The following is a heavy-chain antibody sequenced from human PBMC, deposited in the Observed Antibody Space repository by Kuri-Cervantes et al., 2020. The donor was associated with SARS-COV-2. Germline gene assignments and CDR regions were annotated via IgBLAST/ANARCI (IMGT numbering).Heavy chain of an antibody. J-gene: IGHJ4*02. V-gene: IGHV1-69*06. CDR2: IIPIFGTA. CDR3: ARGGSSYSSSWFDYYFDY. Sequence: SVTVSCKASGGTFSSYAISWVRQAPGPGLEWMGRIIPIFGTANYAQKFQGRVTITADKSTSTAYMELSSLTSEDTAVYYWARGGSSYSSSWFDYYFDYWGQGTLVTVSS. D-gene: IGHD6-13*01. CDR1: GGTFSSYA.